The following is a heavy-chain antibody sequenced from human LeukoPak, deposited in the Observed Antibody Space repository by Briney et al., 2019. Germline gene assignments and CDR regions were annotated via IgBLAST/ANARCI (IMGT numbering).Heavy chain of an antibody. CDR2: IYYSGST. CDR3: ARDFYYYGSGSYYSPLKN. D-gene: IGHD3-10*01. CDR1: GGSISSYY. Sequence: SETLSLTCTVSGGSISSYYWSWVRQPPGKGLEWIGYIYYSGSTNYNPSLTSRVTISVDKSKNQFSLKLSSVTAADTAVYYCARDFYYYGSGSYYSPLKNWGQGTLVTVSS. J-gene: IGHJ4*02. V-gene: IGHV4-59*12.